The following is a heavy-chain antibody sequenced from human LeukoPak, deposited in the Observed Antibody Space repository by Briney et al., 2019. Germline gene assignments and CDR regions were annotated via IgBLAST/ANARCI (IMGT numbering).Heavy chain of an antibody. J-gene: IGHJ4*02. CDR2: IYYSGNT. Sequence: SETLSLTCTVSGGSVGSSCCYWGWIRQPPGRGLEWIGNIYYSGNTYHNPSLKSRATMSVDTSKNQLSLKLSSAAAADTAVYYCARSLGYCSSGSCYVFDYWGQGILVTVSS. D-gene: IGHD2-15*01. CDR1: GGSVGSSCCY. CDR3: ARSLGYCSSGSCYVFDY. V-gene: IGHV4-39*01.